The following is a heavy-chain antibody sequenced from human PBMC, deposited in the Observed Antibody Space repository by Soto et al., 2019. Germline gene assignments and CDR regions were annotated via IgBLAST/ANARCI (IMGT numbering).Heavy chain of an antibody. V-gene: IGHV1-8*01. D-gene: IGHD6-6*01. Sequence: ASVKVSCKASGYTFTNNYINWVRQAPGQGLEWIGRMNTNTNTTDSAEVFEGRVSLTWDTSISTAYMQLNSLKIDDTAVYYCAREVVETSSLWLDPWGQGTLVTVSS. CDR3: AREVVETSSLWLDP. CDR1: GYTFTNNY. CDR2: MNTNTNTT. J-gene: IGHJ5*02.